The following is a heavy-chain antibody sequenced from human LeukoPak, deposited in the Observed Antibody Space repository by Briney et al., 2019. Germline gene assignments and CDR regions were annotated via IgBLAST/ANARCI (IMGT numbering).Heavy chain of an antibody. CDR3: ARVTRGYTINAFDY. CDR2: INFDGSAT. J-gene: IGHJ4*02. CDR1: GFTFSAYW. D-gene: IGHD3-16*02. Sequence: GGSLRLSCAASGFTFSAYWMHWVRQAPGKGLMWVSRINFDGSATTYADSVKGRFTISRDNAKNTLYLQMNSLRADDTAVYYCARVTRGYTINAFDYWGQGTLITVSS. V-gene: IGHV3-74*01.